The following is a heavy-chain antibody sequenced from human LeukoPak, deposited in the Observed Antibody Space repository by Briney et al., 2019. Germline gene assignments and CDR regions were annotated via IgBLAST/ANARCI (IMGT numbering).Heavy chain of an antibody. J-gene: IGHJ4*02. Sequence: SETLSLTCTVSGDTISTSFYYWDWIRQPPGKGLEWIGGIFHSGTTYYNPSLKSRVTMSVDTSKNQFSLKLSSVTAADTAVYYCARERAEGLPAEGLGYWGQGTLVTVSS. D-gene: IGHD2-2*01. CDR1: GDTISTSFYY. CDR3: ARERAEGLPAEGLGY. CDR2: IFHSGTT. V-gene: IGHV4-39*07.